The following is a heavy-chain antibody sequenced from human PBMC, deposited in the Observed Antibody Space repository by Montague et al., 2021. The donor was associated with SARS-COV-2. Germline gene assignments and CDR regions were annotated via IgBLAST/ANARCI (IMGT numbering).Heavy chain of an antibody. CDR2: IYNSGST. J-gene: IGHJ3*02. D-gene: IGHD6-13*01. CDR1: GGSISRYS. CDR3: ARVGRGSSWYEVAFDI. V-gene: IGHV4-59*01. Sequence: SETLSLTCTVSGGSISRYSWTWTRQPPGKGLEWIGYIYNSGSTNYNPSLTNRVTISVDTSRNQFSLKLSSVAAADTAVYYCARVGRGSSWYEVAFDIWGQGTMVTVSS.